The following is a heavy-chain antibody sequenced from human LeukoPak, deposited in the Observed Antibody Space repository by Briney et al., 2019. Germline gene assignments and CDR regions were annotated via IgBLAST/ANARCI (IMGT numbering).Heavy chain of an antibody. CDR2: ISGSGGST. CDR3: AKGRGDGYNWRFDY. D-gene: IGHD5-24*01. V-gene: IGHV3-23*01. J-gene: IGHJ4*02. Sequence: GGSLRLYCPASGFIFSNYGMSWVRQAPGKGLEWVSGISGSGGSTYYADSVKGRFTISRDNSKNTLYLQMSSLRAEGTAEYYCAKGRGDGYNWRFDYWGQGTLVTVSS. CDR1: GFIFSNYG.